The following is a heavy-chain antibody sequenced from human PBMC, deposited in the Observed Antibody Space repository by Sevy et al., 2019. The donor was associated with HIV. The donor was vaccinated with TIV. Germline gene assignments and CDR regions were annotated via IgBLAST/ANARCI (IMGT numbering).Heavy chain of an antibody. CDR2: MNPNSGNT. J-gene: IGHJ3*02. D-gene: IGHD6-25*01. Sequence: ASVKVSCKASGYTFTSYDMNWVRQATGQGLEWMGWMNPNSGNTGYAQKFQGRVTMTRNTSISTAYMELSSLRSEDTAVYYCARAGIAAGDAFDIWGQGTMVTVSS. CDR3: ARAGIAAGDAFDI. V-gene: IGHV1-8*01. CDR1: GYTFTSYD.